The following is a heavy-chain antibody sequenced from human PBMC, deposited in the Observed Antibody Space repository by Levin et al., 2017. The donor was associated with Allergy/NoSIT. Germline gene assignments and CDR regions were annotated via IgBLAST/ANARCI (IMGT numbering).Heavy chain of an antibody. CDR3: ARDQFLHGSASGGWLDS. Sequence: GGSLRLSCAASGFTVSSNYMNWVRQAPGKGLEWVSVIYSDGRTFYADSVKGRVTISRDSSKNTLYLQMNSLGVEDTAVYYCARDQFLHGSASGGWLDSWGQGTLVTVSS. D-gene: IGHD3-10*01. V-gene: IGHV3-53*01. CDR2: IYSDGRT. J-gene: IGHJ5*01. CDR1: GFTVSSNY.